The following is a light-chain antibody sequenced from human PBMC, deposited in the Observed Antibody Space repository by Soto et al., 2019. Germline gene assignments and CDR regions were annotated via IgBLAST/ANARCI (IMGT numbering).Light chain of an antibody. Sequence: QSALTQPASVSGSPGQSITISCTGTSSDVGNYNHVSWYQQHPGKAPKLMIYEVSNRPSGVSNRFSGSKSANTASLTISGLQAEDEADYYCATWDDSLHVCVFGGGTKLTVL. CDR3: ATWDDSLHVCV. V-gene: IGLV2-14*01. CDR2: EVS. CDR1: SSDVGNYNH. J-gene: IGLJ3*02.